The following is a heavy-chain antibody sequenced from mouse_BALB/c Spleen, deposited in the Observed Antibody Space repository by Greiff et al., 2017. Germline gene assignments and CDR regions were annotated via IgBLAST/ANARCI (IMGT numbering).Heavy chain of an antibody. V-gene: IGHV1-9*01. D-gene: IGHD2-3*01. CDR1: GYTFSSYW. CDR2: ILPGSGST. J-gene: IGHJ1*01. CDR3: ARDGYYVSWYFDV. Sequence: VQLQESGAELMKPGASVKISCKATGYTFSSYWIEWVKQRPGHGLEWIGEILPGSGSTNYNEKFKGKATFTADTSSNTAYMQLSSLTSEDSAVYYCARDGYYVSWYFDVWGAGTTVTVSS.